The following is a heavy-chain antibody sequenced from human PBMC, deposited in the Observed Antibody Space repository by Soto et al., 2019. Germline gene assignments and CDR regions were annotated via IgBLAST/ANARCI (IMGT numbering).Heavy chain of an antibody. CDR1: GGSISSYY. V-gene: IGHV4-59*01. CDR2: IYYSGST. CDR3: ARDGGSCYSPDY. J-gene: IGHJ4*02. D-gene: IGHD2-15*01. Sequence: PSETLSLTCTVSGGSISSYYWSWIRQPPGKGLEWIGYIYYSGSTNYNPSLKSRVTISVDTSKNQFSLKLSSVTAADTAVYYCARDGGSCYSPDYWDQGTLVTVSS.